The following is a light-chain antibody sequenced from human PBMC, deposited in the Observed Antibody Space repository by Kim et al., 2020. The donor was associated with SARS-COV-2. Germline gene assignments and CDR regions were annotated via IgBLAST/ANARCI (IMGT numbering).Light chain of an antibody. Sequence: QSVLTQTPSASGTPGQRVTISCSGNTSNIGSGTVKWYQQLPGTAPKLLLYGDDQRPSGVPDRFSGSRSGTSASLAINGLQSEDEAHYYCASWDASLNVVFFGGGTQLTVL. CDR2: GDD. CDR1: TSNIGSGT. CDR3: ASWDASLNVVF. J-gene: IGLJ2*01. V-gene: IGLV1-44*01.